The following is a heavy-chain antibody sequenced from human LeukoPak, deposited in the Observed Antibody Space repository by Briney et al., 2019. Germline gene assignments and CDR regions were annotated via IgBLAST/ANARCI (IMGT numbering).Heavy chain of an antibody. CDR2: IYPGDSSV. CDR1: GYNFTNFW. D-gene: IGHD3-16*01. Sequence: GESLKISCEASGYNFTNFWIAWVRQMPGKGLEWMGIIYPGDSSVRYNPSFEGQVSFSSDKSISTAYLQWSSLKASDTAIYFCARYEGSRLDNMDVWGKGTMVTVSS. J-gene: IGHJ6*03. CDR3: ARYEGSRLDNMDV. V-gene: IGHV5-51*01.